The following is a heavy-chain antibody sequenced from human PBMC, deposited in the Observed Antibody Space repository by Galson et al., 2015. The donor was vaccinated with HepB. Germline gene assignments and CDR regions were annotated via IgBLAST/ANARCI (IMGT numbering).Heavy chain of an antibody. V-gene: IGHV1-46*01. Sequence: SVKVSCKASGYIFTSYYMHWVRQAPGQGLEWMGIIKPSGGSTTYAQKFQGRVTMTRDTSTSTVYMELSSLRSEDTAVYYCASYCGGDCPDVYFQHWGQGTQVTVSS. J-gene: IGHJ1*01. CDR1: GYIFTSYY. D-gene: IGHD2-21*02. CDR2: IKPSGGST. CDR3: ASYCGGDCPDVYFQH.